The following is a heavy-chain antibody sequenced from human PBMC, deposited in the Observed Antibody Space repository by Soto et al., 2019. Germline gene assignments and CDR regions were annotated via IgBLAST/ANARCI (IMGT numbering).Heavy chain of an antibody. V-gene: IGHV3-74*01. CDR3: VRDSYDESYFYGMDV. CDR1: GFTFSSHW. CDR2: INRDGTFR. Sequence: VQLVESGGGLVQPGGALRLSCSASGFTFSSHWMHWMRHAPGKGLVWVSRINRDGTFRSYADSLMGRFTISRDNAKNRLSLQMHSLGAADTATYYCVRDSYDESYFYGMDVWGQGTTVTVS. D-gene: IGHD3-3*01. J-gene: IGHJ6*02.